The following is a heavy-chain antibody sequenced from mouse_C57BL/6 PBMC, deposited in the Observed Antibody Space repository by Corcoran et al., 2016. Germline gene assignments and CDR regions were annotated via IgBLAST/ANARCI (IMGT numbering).Heavy chain of an antibody. CDR2: INPNNGGT. CDR3: ARSYAMDY. J-gene: IGHJ4*01. V-gene: IGHV1-26*01. CDR1: GYTFTDYY. Sequence: EVQLQQSGPELVKPGASVKISCKASGYTFTDYYMNWVKQSHGKSLEGIGDINPNNGGTSYNQKFKGKATLTVDKSSSTAYMELRSLTSEDSAVYYCARSYAMDYWGQGTSVTVSS.